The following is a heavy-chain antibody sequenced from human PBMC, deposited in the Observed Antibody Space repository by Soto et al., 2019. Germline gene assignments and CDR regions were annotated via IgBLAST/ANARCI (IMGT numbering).Heavy chain of an antibody. CDR3: TRGIASSSLVTFDV. J-gene: IGHJ3*01. V-gene: IGHV3-21*01. D-gene: IGHD2-21*01. CDR1: GFTFSRYI. Sequence: GGSLRLSCAASGFTFSRYIMHWVRQAPGQGLEWIATISSTSTNIYHADSVKGRITISRDNPKNSLSLQMDSLRREDTAVYYCTRGIASSSLVTFDVWGQGTMGTVS. CDR2: ISSTSTNI.